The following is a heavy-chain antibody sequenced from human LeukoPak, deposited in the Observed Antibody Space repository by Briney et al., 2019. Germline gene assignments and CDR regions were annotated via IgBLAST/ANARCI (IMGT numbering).Heavy chain of an antibody. Sequence: GGSLRLSCAASGFTFSSYDMHWVRQATGKGLEWVSAIGTAGDTYYPGSVKGRFTISRENAKNSLGRQMNSLRAGDTAVYYCARASRIAVAGTGGAYYYYYYDMDVWGQGTTVTVSS. J-gene: IGHJ6*02. CDR3: ARASRIAVAGTGGAYYYYYYDMDV. CDR2: IGTAGDT. D-gene: IGHD6-19*01. CDR1: GFTFSSYD. V-gene: IGHV3-13*01.